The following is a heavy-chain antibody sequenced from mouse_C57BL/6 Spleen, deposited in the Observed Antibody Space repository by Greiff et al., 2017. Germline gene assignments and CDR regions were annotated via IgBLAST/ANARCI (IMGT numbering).Heavy chain of an antibody. CDR3: ARDCDCGGVFMDD. V-gene: IGHV1-80*01. J-gene: IGHJ4*01. CDR1: GYAFSSYW. CDR2: IYPGDGDT. D-gene: IGHD2-4*01. Sequence: VQGVESGAELVKPGASVKISCKASGYAFSSYWMNWVKQRPGKGLEWIGQIYPGDGDTNYNGKFKGKSTLTADKSSSTAYMQLSSLTSEDSAVYCWARDCDCGGVFMDDWGKGTSVTVSS.